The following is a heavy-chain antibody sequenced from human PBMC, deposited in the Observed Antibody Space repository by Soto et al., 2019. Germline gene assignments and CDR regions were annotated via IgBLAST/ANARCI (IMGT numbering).Heavy chain of an antibody. J-gene: IGHJ4*02. CDR3: ARAYSSSWSGDTNFDY. CDR2: IFYSGST. Sequence: SETLSLTCAVSGGSISSSNWWSWVRQPPGKGLEWIGYIFYSGSTNYNPSLKSRVTISVDTSKNQFFLKLSSVTAADTAVYYCARAYSSSWSGDTNFDYWGQGTLVTVSS. D-gene: IGHD6-13*01. CDR1: GGSISSSNW. V-gene: IGHV4-4*02.